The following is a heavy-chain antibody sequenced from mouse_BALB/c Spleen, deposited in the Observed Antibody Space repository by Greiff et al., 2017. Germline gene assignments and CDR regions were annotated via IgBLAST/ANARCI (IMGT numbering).Heavy chain of an antibody. CDR2: ILPGSGST. CDR3: ARRGGAWFAY. Sequence: QVQLQQSGAELMKPGASVKISCKATGYTFSSYWIEWVKQRPGHGLEWIGEILPGSGSTNYNEKFKGKATFTADTSSNTAYMQLSSLTSEDSAVYYCARRGGAWFAYWGQGTLVTVSA. D-gene: IGHD1-1*02. CDR1: GYTFSSYW. J-gene: IGHJ3*01. V-gene: IGHV1-9*01.